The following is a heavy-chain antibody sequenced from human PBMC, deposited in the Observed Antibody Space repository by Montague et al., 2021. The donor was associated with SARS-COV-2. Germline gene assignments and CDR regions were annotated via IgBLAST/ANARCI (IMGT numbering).Heavy chain of an antibody. CDR2: IYYDGRT. CDR3: TRDQLGIRY. CDR1: GDSISSYY. D-gene: IGHD3-16*01. J-gene: IGHJ4*02. V-gene: IGHV4-59*01. Sequence: SETLSLTCTVSGDSISSYYWSWIRQPPGKGLEWIGYIYYDGRTAXNPSLESRVTISKDTSKNQFFLKVTSVAAADTAVYYCTRDQLGIRYWGQGMLVTVSS.